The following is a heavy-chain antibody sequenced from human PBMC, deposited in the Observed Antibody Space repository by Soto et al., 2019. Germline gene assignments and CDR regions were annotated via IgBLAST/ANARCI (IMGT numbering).Heavy chain of an antibody. Sequence: ASVKVSCKASGYTFTSYYMHWVRQAPGQGLEWMGIINPSGGSTSYAQKFQGRVTMTRDTSTSTVCMELSSLRSEDTAVYYCARDFVRKYYDSSGYYYNYFDYWGQGTLVTVSS. CDR2: INPSGGST. D-gene: IGHD3-22*01. CDR3: ARDFVRKYYDSSGYYYNYFDY. CDR1: GYTFTSYY. J-gene: IGHJ4*02. V-gene: IGHV1-46*01.